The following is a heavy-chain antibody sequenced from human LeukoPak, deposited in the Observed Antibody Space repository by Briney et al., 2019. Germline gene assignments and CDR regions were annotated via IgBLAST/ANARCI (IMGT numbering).Heavy chain of an antibody. J-gene: IGHJ4*02. CDR1: GVSISSSNSY. D-gene: IGHD1-1*01. V-gene: IGHV4-39*01. Sequence: SETLSLTCTVSGVSISSSNSYWGWIRQPPEKGLEWIGSIYYSGNTYYNASLKSQVSISIDTSKNQFSLRLTSVTAADTAVYYCARCTTGRTFGSLREIKRSREIDYWGQGTLVTVSS. CDR3: ARCTTGRTFGSLREIKRSREIDY. CDR2: IYYSGNT.